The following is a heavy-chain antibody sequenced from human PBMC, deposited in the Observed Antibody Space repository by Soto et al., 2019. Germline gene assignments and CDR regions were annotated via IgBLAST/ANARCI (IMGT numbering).Heavy chain of an antibody. CDR2: TYYRSNWYN. CDR3: VRLIGNSWLDF. Sequence: SQTLSLTCAISGDSVSSSSLTWNWIRQSPSRGLEWLGRTYYRSNWYNDYAESVKSRITINPDTSKNQFSLHLNSVTPEDTAVYYCVRLIGNSWLDFWGQGTLVPVSS. J-gene: IGHJ5*01. V-gene: IGHV6-1*01. D-gene: IGHD1-26*01. CDR1: GDSVSSSSLT.